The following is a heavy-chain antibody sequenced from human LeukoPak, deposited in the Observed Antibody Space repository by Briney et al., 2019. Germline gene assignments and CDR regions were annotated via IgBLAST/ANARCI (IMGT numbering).Heavy chain of an antibody. Sequence: GGSLRLSCAASGFTVSSNYMSWVRQAPGKGLEWVSVIYSGGSTYYADSVKRRFTISRHNSKNTLYLQMNSLRAEDTAVYYCAKDHVPDYGDYRASFDYWGQGTLVTVSS. D-gene: IGHD4-17*01. CDR1: GFTVSSNY. CDR3: AKDHVPDYGDYRASFDY. V-gene: IGHV3-53*01. CDR2: IYSGGST. J-gene: IGHJ4*02.